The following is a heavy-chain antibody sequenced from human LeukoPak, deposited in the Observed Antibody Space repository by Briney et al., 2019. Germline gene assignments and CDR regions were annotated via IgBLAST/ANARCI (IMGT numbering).Heavy chain of an antibody. CDR2: IYYSGST. CDR3: ARANSGWSINFDY. CDR1: GGSISSYY. J-gene: IGHJ4*02. V-gene: IGHV4-59*12. D-gene: IGHD6-19*01. Sequence: SETLSLTCTVSGGSISSYYWSWIRQPPGKGLEWIGYIYYSGSTNYNPSLKSRVTISVDTSKNQFSLKLSSVTAADTAVYYCARANSGWSINFDYWDQGTLVTVSS.